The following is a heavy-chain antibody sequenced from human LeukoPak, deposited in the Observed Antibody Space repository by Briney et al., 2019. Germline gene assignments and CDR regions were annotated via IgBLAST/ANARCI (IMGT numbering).Heavy chain of an antibody. CDR3: ARHSQAAAGTHYMDV. CDR1: GYSFTGYW. V-gene: IGHV5-51*01. Sequence: GESLKISCKGSGYSFTGYWIGWVRQMPGKGLEWMGIIYPGDSDTRYGPSFQGQVTISADKSISTAYLQWSSLKASDTAMYYCARHSQAAAGTHYMDVWGKGTTVTVSS. D-gene: IGHD6-13*01. J-gene: IGHJ6*03. CDR2: IYPGDSDT.